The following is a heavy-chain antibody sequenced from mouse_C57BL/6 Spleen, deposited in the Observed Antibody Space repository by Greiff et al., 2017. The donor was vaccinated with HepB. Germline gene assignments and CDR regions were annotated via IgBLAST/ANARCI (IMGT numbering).Heavy chain of an antibody. Sequence: EVHLVESGGGLVKPGGSLKLSCAASGFTFSDYGMHWVRQAPEKGLEWVAYISSGSSTIYYADTVKGRFTISRDNAKNTLFLQMTSLRSEDTAMYYCARGGYGNYMDYWGQGTTLTVSS. V-gene: IGHV5-17*01. D-gene: IGHD2-1*01. CDR3: ARGGYGNYMDY. J-gene: IGHJ2*01. CDR2: ISSGSSTI. CDR1: GFTFSDYG.